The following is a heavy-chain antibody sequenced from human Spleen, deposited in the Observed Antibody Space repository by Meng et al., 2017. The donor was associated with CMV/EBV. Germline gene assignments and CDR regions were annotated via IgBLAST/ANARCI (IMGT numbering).Heavy chain of an antibody. Sequence: VRLQKWVVGLLKHSETLPPPCAVYGGSFSGDYWSCIRQPPGKGLEWIGEIKHSGSTNYNPSLKSRVTISVDTSKNQFSLKLSSVTAADTAVYYCARGDAWGPLYDSSGYYYFDYWGQGTLVTVSS. D-gene: IGHD3-22*01. J-gene: IGHJ4*02. CDR1: GGSFSGDY. CDR3: ARGDAWGPLYDSSGYYYFDY. CDR2: IKHSGST. V-gene: IGHV4-34*01.